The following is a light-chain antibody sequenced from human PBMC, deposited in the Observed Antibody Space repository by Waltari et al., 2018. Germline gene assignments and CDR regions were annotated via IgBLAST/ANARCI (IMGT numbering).Light chain of an antibody. V-gene: IGLV6-57*01. CDR3: QSYDLITPCV. CDR2: NDD. J-gene: IGLJ1*01. Sequence: NFILAQPHSVSESPGKTVTISCTRSRGNIARPSVHWYQQRPGSSPTVVIYNDDRRASGVPDRFSGSIDPSSNSASLTISGLKIEDEADYYCQSYDLITPCVFGDGTRVTVL. CDR1: RGNIARPS.